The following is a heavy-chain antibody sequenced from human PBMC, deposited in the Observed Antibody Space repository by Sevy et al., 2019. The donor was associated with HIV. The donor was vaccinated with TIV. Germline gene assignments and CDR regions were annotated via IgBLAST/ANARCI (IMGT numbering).Heavy chain of an antibody. V-gene: IGHV3-7*01. CDR3: VRAIAKDGSF. CDR1: GFSLNNYW. Sequence: GGSLRLSCVASGFSLNNYWMNWVRQAPGKGLEWVANINQDGSVKYYVESVRVRFTISRDNARNSVFLQMSSLRVDDSALYYCVRAIAKDGSFWGQGTLVTVSS. D-gene: IGHD6-13*01. CDR2: INQDGSVK. J-gene: IGHJ4*02.